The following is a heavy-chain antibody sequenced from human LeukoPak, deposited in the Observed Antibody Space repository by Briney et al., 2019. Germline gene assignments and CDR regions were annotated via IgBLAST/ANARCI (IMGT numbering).Heavy chain of an antibody. CDR3: ARVSRGAAAAGTSY. Sequence: SETLSLTCAVYGGSFSGYYWSWIRQPPGKGLEWIGEINHSGSTNYNPSLKSRVTISVDTSKNQFSLKLSSVTAADTAVYYCARVSRGAAAAGTSYWGQGTLVTVSS. CDR1: GGSFSGYY. J-gene: IGHJ4*02. CDR2: INHSGST. D-gene: IGHD6-13*01. V-gene: IGHV4-34*01.